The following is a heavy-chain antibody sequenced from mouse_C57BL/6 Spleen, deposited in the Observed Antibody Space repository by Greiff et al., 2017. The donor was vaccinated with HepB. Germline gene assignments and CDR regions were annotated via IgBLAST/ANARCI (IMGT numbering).Heavy chain of an antibody. CDR3: ARVLITGRYAMDY. Sequence: VKLVESGPGLVQPSQSLSITCTVSGFSLTSYGVHWVRQSPGKGLEWLGVIWSGGSTDYNAAFISRLSISKDNSTSQVFFKMNSLQADDTAIYYCARVLITGRYAMDYWGQGTSVTVSS. CDR1: GFSLTSYG. D-gene: IGHD1-2*01. J-gene: IGHJ4*01. CDR2: IWSGGST. V-gene: IGHV2-2*01.